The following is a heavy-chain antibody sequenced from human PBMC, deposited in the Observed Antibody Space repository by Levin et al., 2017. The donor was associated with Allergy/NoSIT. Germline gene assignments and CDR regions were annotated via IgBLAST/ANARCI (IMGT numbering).Heavy chain of an antibody. J-gene: IGHJ5*02. D-gene: IGHD3-3*01. CDR1: GYTLTGYY. CDR3: ARELRTTFGVVIIEGENWFDP. Sequence: GESLKISCKASGYTLTGYYMHWVRQAPGQGLEWMGWINPNSGATNYAQKFQGRVTMTRDTSISTAYMELSRLSSDDTAVYYCARELRTTFGVVIIEGENWFDPWGQGTLVTVSS. V-gene: IGHV1-2*02. CDR2: INPNSGAT.